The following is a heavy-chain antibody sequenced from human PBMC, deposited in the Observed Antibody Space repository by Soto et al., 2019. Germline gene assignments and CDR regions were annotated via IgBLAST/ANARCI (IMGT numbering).Heavy chain of an antibody. CDR3: ARVNNRNERYYDFWSGHSNWLDX. D-gene: IGHD3-3*01. CDR2: IYYSGST. Sequence: ETLSLTCTVSGGSISSYYWSWIRQPPGKGLEGIVDIYYSGSTNYNPSLKSRVAISVDTSKKQFSLKLSSVNAADTAVYYCARVNNRNERYYDFWSGHSNWLDXWSQGTRVTVSX. CDR1: GGSISSYY. V-gene: IGHV4-59*01. J-gene: IGHJ5*02.